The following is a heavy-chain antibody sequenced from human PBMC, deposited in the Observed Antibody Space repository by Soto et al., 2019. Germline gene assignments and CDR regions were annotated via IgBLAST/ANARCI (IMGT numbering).Heavy chain of an antibody. CDR2: IVPSGGST. Sequence: QVQLVQSGAEVQKPGASVKVSCKASGYTFTKNYIHWVRQAPGQGLEWMGIIVPSGGSTNYAPKFHGRVTMTSDTSTNTLYMELSSLTSEDTAVYYCARSAYDDSGFYSSYWYFDLWGRGTLVTVSA. CDR3: ARSAYDDSGFYSSYWYFDL. CDR1: GYTFTKNY. J-gene: IGHJ2*01. V-gene: IGHV1-46*01. D-gene: IGHD3-22*01.